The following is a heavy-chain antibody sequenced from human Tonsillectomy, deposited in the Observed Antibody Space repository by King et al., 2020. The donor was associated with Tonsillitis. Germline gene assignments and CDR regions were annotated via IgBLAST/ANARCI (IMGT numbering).Heavy chain of an antibody. CDR2: ISYDGSNK. D-gene: IGHD3-22*01. CDR3: ARNYYDSSGHSNGMDV. V-gene: IGHV3-33*05. J-gene: IGHJ6*02. Sequence: VQLVESGGGVVQPGRSLRLSCAASGFTFSSYGVHWVRQAPGKGLEWVAVISYDGSNKYYADSVKGRFNISRDNSKNTLYLQMNSLRVEDTAVYYCARNYYDSSGHSNGMDVWGQGTTVTVSS. CDR1: GFTFSSYG.